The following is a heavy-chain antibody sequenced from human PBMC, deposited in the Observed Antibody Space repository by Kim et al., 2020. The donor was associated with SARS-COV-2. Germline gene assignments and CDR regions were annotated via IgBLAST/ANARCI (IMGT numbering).Heavy chain of an antibody. CDR3: AREAISSGWSNYYFDY. J-gene: IGHJ4*02. CDR2: IWYDGSNK. Sequence: GGSLRLSCAASGFTFSSYGMHWVRQAPGKGLEWVAVIWYDGSNKYYADSVKGRFTISRDNSKNTLYPQMNSLRAEDTAVYYCAREAISSGWSNYYFDYWGQGTLVTVSS. V-gene: IGHV3-33*01. CDR1: GFTFSSYG. D-gene: IGHD6-19*01.